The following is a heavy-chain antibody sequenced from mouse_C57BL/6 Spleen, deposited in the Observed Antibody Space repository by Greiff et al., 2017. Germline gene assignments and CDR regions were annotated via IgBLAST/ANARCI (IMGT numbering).Heavy chain of an antibody. CDR2: IHPNSGST. CDR1: GYTFTSYW. V-gene: IGHV1-64*01. CDR3: ARSGYGSSYYYAMDY. Sequence: QVHVKQSGAELVKPGASVKLSCKASGYTFTSYWMHWVKQRPGQGLEWIGMIHPNSGSTNYNEKFKSKATLTVDKSSSTAYMQLSSLTSEDSAVYYCARSGYGSSYYYAMDYWGQGTSVTVSS. D-gene: IGHD1-1*01. J-gene: IGHJ4*01.